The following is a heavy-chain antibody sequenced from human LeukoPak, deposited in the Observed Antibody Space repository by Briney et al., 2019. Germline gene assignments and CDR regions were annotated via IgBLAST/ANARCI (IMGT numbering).Heavy chain of an antibody. Sequence: SETLSPTCTVSGGSISSYYWSWIRQPPGKGLEWIGYIYYSGSTNYNPSLKSRVTISVDTSKNQFSLRLTSVTAADTAVYYCARWDGYNSQFDYWGQGTLVTVSS. CDR3: ARWDGYNSQFDY. CDR2: IYYSGST. J-gene: IGHJ4*02. V-gene: IGHV4-59*01. D-gene: IGHD5-24*01. CDR1: GGSISSYY.